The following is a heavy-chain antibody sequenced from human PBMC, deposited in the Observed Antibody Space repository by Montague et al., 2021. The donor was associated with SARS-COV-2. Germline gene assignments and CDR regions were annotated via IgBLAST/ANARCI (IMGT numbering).Heavy chain of an antibody. CDR1: GGSISSSSYY. J-gene: IGHJ6*02. V-gene: IGHV4-39*01. D-gene: IGHD1-1*01. CDR3: ARQAQLFHRATDYYDMDV. Sequence: SETLSLTCTVSGGSISSSSYYWGWIRQPPGKGLEWIGSIYYSGGTYYNPSLKSRVTISVDTSKNQFSLKLSSVTAADTAVYYCARQAQLFHRATDYYDMDVWGQGTTVTVSS. CDR2: IYYSGGT.